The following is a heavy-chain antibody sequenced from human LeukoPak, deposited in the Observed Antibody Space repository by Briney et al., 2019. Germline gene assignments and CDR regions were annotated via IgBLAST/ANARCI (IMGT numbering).Heavy chain of an antibody. Sequence: SGTLSHTCTVSGGSISSYYWSCIRPPPGKGLEWIGLIYFSGSTNYKPPLQSRVTISVDTSKNQFSLKLSSVNAADTAVYNCARTTESHSRRTRYYSYYMDVWGKGTTVTVSS. D-gene: IGHD6-13*01. CDR1: GGSISSYY. CDR2: IYFSGST. CDR3: ARTTESHSRRTRYYSYYMDV. V-gene: IGHV4-59*01. J-gene: IGHJ6*03.